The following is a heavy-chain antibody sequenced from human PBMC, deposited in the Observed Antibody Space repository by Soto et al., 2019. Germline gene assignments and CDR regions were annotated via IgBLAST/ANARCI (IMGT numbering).Heavy chain of an antibody. Sequence: SETLSLTCTVSCGPISSSSYYWGWIRQAPGKGLEWLATIYYTGYTYHNPSLKSHVTISVDTSKNQFSLKLTSVTAADTALYYCARSAIATHWFFDLWGRGTLVTVSS. CDR1: CGPISSSSYY. CDR3: ARSAIATHWFFDL. V-gene: IGHV4-39*01. CDR2: IYYTGYT. J-gene: IGHJ2*01. D-gene: IGHD5-18*01.